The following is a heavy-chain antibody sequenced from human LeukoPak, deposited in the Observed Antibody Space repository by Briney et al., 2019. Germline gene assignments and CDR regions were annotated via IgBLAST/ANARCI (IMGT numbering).Heavy chain of an antibody. V-gene: IGHV4-39*07. CDR3: AIDGNDYGDQAFDY. J-gene: IGHJ4*02. CDR2: VYYSGST. CDR1: GGSISSSSYY. D-gene: IGHD4-17*01. Sequence: SETLSLTCTVSGGSISSSSYYWGWIRQPPGKGLEWIGSVYYSGSTYYNPSLKSRVTISIYTSKNQFSLKLSSVTAADTAIYYCAIDGNDYGDQAFDYWGQGTLVTVSS.